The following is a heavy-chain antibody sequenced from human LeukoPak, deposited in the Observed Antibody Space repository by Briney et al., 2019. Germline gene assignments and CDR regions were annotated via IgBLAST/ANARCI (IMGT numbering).Heavy chain of an antibody. D-gene: IGHD3-10*01. J-gene: IGHJ4*02. CDR3: TTYGSGRKFDY. CDR2: IESKTDGGTT. CDR1: GFTFSSDS. V-gene: IGHV3-15*04. Sequence: GGSLRLSCAASGFTFSSDSMNWVRQAPGKGLEWVGRIESKTDGGTTDYAAPVKGRFTISRDDSTNTLDLQMNSLKSEDTAVYYCTTYGSGRKFDYWGQGILVTVSS.